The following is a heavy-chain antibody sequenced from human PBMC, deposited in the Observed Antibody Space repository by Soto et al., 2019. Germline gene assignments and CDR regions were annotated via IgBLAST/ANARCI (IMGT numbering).Heavy chain of an antibody. Sequence: GGSLRLSCAASGFTFSTYAMSWVRQAPGKGLEWVSTLSRSGTTYYADSVKGRFTISRDNSKNTLYLQMSSLRAEDPAIYYCTREIWGGPLDYWGQGTLVTVSS. V-gene: IGHV3-23*01. CDR1: GFTFSTYA. D-gene: IGHD3-16*01. CDR2: LSRSGTT. J-gene: IGHJ4*02. CDR3: TREIWGGPLDY.